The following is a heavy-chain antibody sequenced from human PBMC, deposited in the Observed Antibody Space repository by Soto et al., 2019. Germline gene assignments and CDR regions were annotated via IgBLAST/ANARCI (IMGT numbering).Heavy chain of an antibody. J-gene: IGHJ1*01. V-gene: IGHV3-9*01. CDR3: VKDESINWYSGHFRH. D-gene: IGHD6-13*01. CDR2: INWNSGSI. CDR1: GFTFDDYA. Sequence: GGSLRLSCAASGFTFDDYAMHWVRQVPGKGLEWVSGINWNSGSIGYADSVKGRFAISRDNAKTSLHLQMNSLRAEDTAFYYCVKDESINWYSGHFRHWGQGTLVTVSS.